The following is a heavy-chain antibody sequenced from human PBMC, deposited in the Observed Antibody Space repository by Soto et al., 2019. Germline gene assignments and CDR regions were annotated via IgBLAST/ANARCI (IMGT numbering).Heavy chain of an antibody. CDR3: ARHGSN. CDR2: IYYSGIT. Sequence: PSETLSLTCAVYGGSFSGYYWSWIRQPPGKGLEWIGTIYYSGITYYNPSLKSRVTISVDTSKNQFSLKLTSVTAADTAVYYCARHGSNWGQGTLVTVSS. J-gene: IGHJ4*02. CDR1: GGSFSGYY. V-gene: IGHV4-34*01.